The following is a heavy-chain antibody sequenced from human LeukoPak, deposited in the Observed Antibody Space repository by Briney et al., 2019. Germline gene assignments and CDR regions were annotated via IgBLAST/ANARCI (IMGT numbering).Heavy chain of an antibody. Sequence: GESLKISCKGSGYSFTNYWIAWVRQMPGKGLEWMGIIYPGDSDTRYSPSFQGQVTISADKSISTAYLQWSSLKASDTAMYYCARRRDLYSGSYYPLDYWGQGTLVTVSS. D-gene: IGHD1-26*01. CDR1: GYSFTNYW. J-gene: IGHJ4*02. CDR2: IYPGDSDT. V-gene: IGHV5-51*01. CDR3: ARRRDLYSGSYYPLDY.